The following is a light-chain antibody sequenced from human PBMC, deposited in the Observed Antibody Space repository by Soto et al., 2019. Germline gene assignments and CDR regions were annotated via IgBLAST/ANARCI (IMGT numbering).Light chain of an antibody. CDR3: SSYTTSNTYV. CDR1: SSDVGSNNR. V-gene: IGLV2-18*02. J-gene: IGLJ1*01. Sequence: SALTQPPSVSGSPGQSVAISRTGTSSDVGSNNRVSWYRQPPGSAPKLIIYDVSNRPSGIPDRFSGSKSANTASLTISGLQTEDQADYYCSSYTTSNTYVFGTGTKVTVL. CDR2: DVS.